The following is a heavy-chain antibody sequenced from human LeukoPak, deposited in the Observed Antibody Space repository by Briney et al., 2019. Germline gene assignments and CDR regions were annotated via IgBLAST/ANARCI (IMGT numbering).Heavy chain of an antibody. Sequence: GGSLRLSCAASGFTFRTYTMNWIRQAPGEGLQWVSAFSGSADGTYYSDSVKGRFTISRDNSNNTLYLQMHSLRVEDTAIYYCARDPSSLSMDVWGKGTTVTVSS. CDR3: ARDPSSLSMDV. CDR2: FSGSADGT. J-gene: IGHJ6*04. CDR1: GFTFRTYT. V-gene: IGHV3-23*01.